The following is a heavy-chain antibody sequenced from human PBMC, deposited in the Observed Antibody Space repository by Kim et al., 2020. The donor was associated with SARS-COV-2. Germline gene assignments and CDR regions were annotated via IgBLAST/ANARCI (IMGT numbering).Heavy chain of an antibody. CDR1: GGTFSSYA. J-gene: IGHJ4*02. CDR2: IIPIFGTA. D-gene: IGHD3-9*01. V-gene: IGHV1-69*13. CDR3: ARDAYDILTGYYIRGIFDY. Sequence: SVKVSCKASGGTFSSYAISWVRQAPGQGLEWMGGIIPIFGTANYAQKFQGRVTITADESTSTAYMELSSLRSEDTAVYYCARDAYDILTGYYIRGIFDYWGQGTLVTVSS.